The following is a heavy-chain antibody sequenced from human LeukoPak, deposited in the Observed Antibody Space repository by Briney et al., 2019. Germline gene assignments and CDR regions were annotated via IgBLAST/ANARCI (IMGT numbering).Heavy chain of an antibody. J-gene: IGHJ5*02. Sequence: SETLSLTCTVSGGSISSAHDFWSWIRQPAGKGLEWIGRIYTSGSTDYNPSLKTRVTISVDTSRNQFSLNLSSVTAADTAIYYCARQAVIIPTGMKGPWFDPWGQGTLVAVSS. CDR3: ARQAVIIPTGMKGPWFDP. V-gene: IGHV4-61*02. CDR2: IYTSGST. CDR1: GGSISSAHDF. D-gene: IGHD2/OR15-2a*01.